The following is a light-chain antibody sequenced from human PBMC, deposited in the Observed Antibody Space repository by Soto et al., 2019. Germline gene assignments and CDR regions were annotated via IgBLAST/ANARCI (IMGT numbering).Light chain of an antibody. V-gene: IGKV3-20*01. CDR2: ATS. CDR1: QSVSSNY. J-gene: IGKJ1*01. Sequence: EIVLTQSPGTLSLSPGEKATLSCRASQSVSSNYLAWYQQKSGQAPRLLIYATSSRAAGIPDRFSGSGSGTDFALTISRLDPEDFAVYYCQQYGTSRAFGQGTKVEIK. CDR3: QQYGTSRA.